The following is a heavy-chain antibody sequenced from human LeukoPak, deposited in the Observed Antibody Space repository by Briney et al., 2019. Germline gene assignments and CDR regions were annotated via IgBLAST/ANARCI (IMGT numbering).Heavy chain of an antibody. Sequence: ASVKVSCKASGYTFTSYAMNWVRQAPGQGLEWMGWIHTNTGNPTYAQGFTGRFVFSLDTSVSTAYLQISSLKAEDTAVYYCARVWRFWKDYYYYMDVWGKGTTVTVSS. CDR2: IHTNTGNP. V-gene: IGHV7-4-1*02. J-gene: IGHJ6*03. CDR1: GYTFTSYA. D-gene: IGHD3-3*01. CDR3: ARVWRFWKDYYYYMDV.